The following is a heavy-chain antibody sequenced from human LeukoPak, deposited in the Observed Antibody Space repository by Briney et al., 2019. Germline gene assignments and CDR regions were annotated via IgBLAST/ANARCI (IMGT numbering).Heavy chain of an antibody. Sequence: AGGSLRLSCAPSGFTVSSNYMSWVRQAPGKGLEWVSVIYSGSSTYYADSVSGGFTISRDNTKNTLYHQMNSPTAEDTAVYYCARVGEWQNYGMDVWGQGTTVTVSS. CDR3: ARVGEWQNYGMDV. J-gene: IGHJ6*02. D-gene: IGHD3-3*01. CDR2: IYSGSST. V-gene: IGHV3-53*01. CDR1: GFTVSSNY.